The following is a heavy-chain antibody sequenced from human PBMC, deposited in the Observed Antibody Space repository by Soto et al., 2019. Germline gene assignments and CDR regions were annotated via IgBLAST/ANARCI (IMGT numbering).Heavy chain of an antibody. V-gene: IGHV3-64*01. D-gene: IGHD3-9*01. J-gene: IGHJ4*02. CDR1: GFTFSSYA. CDR3: ARGPHHYDILTGYYF. Sequence: GGSLRLSCAASGFTFSSYAMHWVRQAPGKGLEYVSAISSNGGSTYYANSVKGRFTISRDNSKNTLYLQMGSLRAEDMAVYYCARGPHHYDILTGYYFWGQGTLVTVSS. CDR2: ISSNGGST.